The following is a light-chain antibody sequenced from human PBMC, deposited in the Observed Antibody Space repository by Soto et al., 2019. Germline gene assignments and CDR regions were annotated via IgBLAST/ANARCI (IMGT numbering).Light chain of an antibody. V-gene: IGLV2-14*01. Sequence: QSVLTQPASVSGSPGQSITIPCTGSSSDVGGYNYVSWHQQHPGKAPKLMIFNVYHRPSGVSSRFSGSKSGNTASLIISGLQAEDEADYYRSSFTRITPTYVFGTGTKVTVL. J-gene: IGLJ1*01. CDR3: SSFTRITPTYV. CDR1: SSDVGGYNY. CDR2: NVY.